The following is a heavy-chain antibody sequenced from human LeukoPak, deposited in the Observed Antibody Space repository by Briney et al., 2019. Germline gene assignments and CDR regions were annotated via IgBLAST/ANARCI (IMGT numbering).Heavy chain of an antibody. CDR1: GGTFSNYA. J-gene: IGHJ5*02. V-gene: IGHV1-69*06. CDR2: IIPMFGTA. D-gene: IGHD3-10*01. CDR3: AREGGSGSYKVARWFDP. Sequence: SVKVSCKASGGTFSNYAISWVRQAPGQGLEWMGGIIPMFGTANYAQKFQGRVTITVDKSTSTAYMELSSLRSEDTAVYYCAREGGSGSYKVARWFDPWGQGTLVTVSS.